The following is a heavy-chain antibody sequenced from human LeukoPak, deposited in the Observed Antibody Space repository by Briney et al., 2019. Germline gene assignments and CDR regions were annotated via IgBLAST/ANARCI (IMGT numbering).Heavy chain of an antibody. D-gene: IGHD1-26*01. CDR3: ARGWADMDV. Sequence: GGSLRLSCAASGFTFSSYWMHWVRQAPGKGLLWVSRINADGSITSYADSVKGRFTISRDNAKNTLYLQMNSLRAEDTAVYYCARGWADMDVWGKGTTGTVSS. CDR2: INADGSIT. V-gene: IGHV3-74*01. J-gene: IGHJ6*03. CDR1: GFTFSSYW.